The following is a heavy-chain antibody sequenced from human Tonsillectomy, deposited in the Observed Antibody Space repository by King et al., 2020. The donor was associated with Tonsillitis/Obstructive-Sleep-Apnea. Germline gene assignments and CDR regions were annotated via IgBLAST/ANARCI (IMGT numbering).Heavy chain of an antibody. CDR3: ARGPFEGSSHDAFDI. D-gene: IGHD6-13*01. V-gene: IGHV3-21*01. CDR1: GFTFSSYS. CDR2: ISSSSSYI. J-gene: IGHJ3*02. Sequence: EVQLVESGGGLVKPGGSLRLSCAASGFTFSSYSMNWVRQAPGKGLEWVSSISSSSSYIYYADSVKGRFTISRDNAKNSLYLQMNSLRAEDTAVNYCARGPFEGSSHDAFDIWGQGTMVTVSS.